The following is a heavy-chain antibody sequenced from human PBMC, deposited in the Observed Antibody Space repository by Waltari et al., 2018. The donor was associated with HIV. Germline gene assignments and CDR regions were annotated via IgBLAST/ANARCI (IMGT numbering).Heavy chain of an antibody. CDR2: IYYSGNP. CDR1: GGSVSSGSYY. J-gene: IGHJ2*01. D-gene: IGHD6-19*01. CDR3: ARVVTSTGYTSGWYAQDCYFDL. Sequence: QVQLQESGPGLVKPSETLSLTCTVSGGSVSSGSYYWSWIRQPPGKGLEWIGYIYYSGNPNYNPSLKSRVTISVDTSKNQFSLKLTSVTAADTAVYYCARVVTSTGYTSGWYAQDCYFDLWGRGTLVTVSS. V-gene: IGHV4-61*01.